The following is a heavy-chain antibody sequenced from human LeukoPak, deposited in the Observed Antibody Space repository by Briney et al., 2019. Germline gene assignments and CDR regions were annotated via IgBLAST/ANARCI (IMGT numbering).Heavy chain of an antibody. D-gene: IGHD3-9*01. J-gene: IGHJ4*02. Sequence: ASVKVSCKASGGTFSSYAMSWVRQAPGKGLEWVSAISGSGGSTYYADSVKGRFTISRDNSKNTLYLQMNSLRAEDTAVYYCARTNPNRRYYDILTGYRYYFDYWGQGTLVTVSS. CDR2: ISGSGGST. CDR3: ARTNPNRRYYDILTGYRYYFDY. V-gene: IGHV3-23*01. CDR1: GGTFSSYA.